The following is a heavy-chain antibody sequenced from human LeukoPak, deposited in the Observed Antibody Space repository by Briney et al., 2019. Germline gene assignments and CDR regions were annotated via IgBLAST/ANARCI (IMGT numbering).Heavy chain of an antibody. CDR1: GFTFSSCW. CDR2: IKEDGGEK. D-gene: IGHD6-19*01. V-gene: IGHV3-7*01. J-gene: IGHJ4*02. CDR3: AKYRPLAGLEY. Sequence: PGGSLRLSCAAPGFTFSSCWMSWVRQAPGKGLEWLANIKEDGGEKYYVDSVKGRFTISRDNAKNSLYLQMNSLRGKDTAVYYCAKYRPLAGLEYWGQGTLVTVSS.